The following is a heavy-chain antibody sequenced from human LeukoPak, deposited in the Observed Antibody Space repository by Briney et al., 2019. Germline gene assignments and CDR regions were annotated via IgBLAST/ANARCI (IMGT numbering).Heavy chain of an antibody. V-gene: IGHV3-9*01. CDR1: GFTFSSYW. CDR2: ISWNSGSI. CDR3: AKAIPDYGGNSGFDY. J-gene: IGHJ4*02. Sequence: GGSLRLACAASGFTFSSYWMHWVRQAPGKGLEWVSGISWNSGSIGYADSVKGRFTISRDNAKNSLYLQMNSLRAEDTALYYCAKAIPDYGGNSGFDYWGQGTLVTVSS. D-gene: IGHD4-23*01.